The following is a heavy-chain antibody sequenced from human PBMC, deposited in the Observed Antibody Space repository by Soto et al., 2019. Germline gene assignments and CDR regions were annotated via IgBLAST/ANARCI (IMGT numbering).Heavy chain of an antibody. J-gene: IGHJ4*02. CDR2: IYYSGST. CDR1: GGSITTYY. CDR3: ARSLGELEPDFDY. V-gene: IGHV4-59*12. Sequence: SETLSLTCTVSGGSITTYYWSWIRQPPGKGLEWIGYIYYSGSTNYNPSLKSRVTITMDTSTNQVSMKLSTVTAEDTAVYYCARSLGELEPDFDYWGQGTLVTVSS. D-gene: IGHD1-1*01.